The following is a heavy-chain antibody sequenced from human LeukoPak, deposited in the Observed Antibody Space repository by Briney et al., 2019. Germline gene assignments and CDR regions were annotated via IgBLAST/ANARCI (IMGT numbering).Heavy chain of an antibody. CDR2: VSYGGTNK. J-gene: IGHJ3*02. Sequence: GSLRLSCAASGFTFSNYGMHWVRQAPGKGLGWVAVVSYGGTNKYYADSVKGRFTISRDNSKNTLYLQMNSLRAEDTAMYYCARGTEVYGGSPDATIRRPFAIWGQGTLVTVST. CDR3: ARGTEVYGGSPDATIRRPFAI. CDR1: GFTFSNYG. D-gene: IGHD4-23*01. V-gene: IGHV3-30*03.